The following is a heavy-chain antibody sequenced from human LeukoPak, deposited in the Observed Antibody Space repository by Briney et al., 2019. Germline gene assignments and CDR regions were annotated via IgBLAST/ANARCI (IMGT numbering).Heavy chain of an antibody. CDR2: IYSGGST. D-gene: IGHD2-2*02. Sequence: GGSLRLSCAASGFTVSSNYMSWVRQAPGKGLEWVSVIYSGGSTYYADSVKGRFTISRDNSKNTLYLQMNSLRAEDTAVYYCARALGCCSSTSCYSDYWGQGTLVTVSS. V-gene: IGHV3-66*02. J-gene: IGHJ4*02. CDR1: GFTVSSNY. CDR3: ARALGCCSSTSCYSDY.